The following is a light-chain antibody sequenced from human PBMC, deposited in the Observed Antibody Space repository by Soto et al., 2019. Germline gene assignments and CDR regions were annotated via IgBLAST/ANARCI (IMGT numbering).Light chain of an antibody. V-gene: IGKV3-15*01. CDR3: QQSNNWPWT. CDR1: QTASRN. CDR2: SAS. J-gene: IGKJ1*01. Sequence: EIVMTQSPATLSVSPGESATLSCRASQTASRNLAWYQQKRGQAPRLLIHSASTMATGVPARFSGSGSGTEFNLTVSSLQAEDFAVYFCQQSNNWPWTFGQGTRVE.